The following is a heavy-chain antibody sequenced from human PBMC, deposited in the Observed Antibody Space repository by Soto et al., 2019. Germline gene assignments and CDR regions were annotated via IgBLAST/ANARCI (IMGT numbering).Heavy chain of an antibody. J-gene: IGHJ6*02. CDR1: GFTFGTYA. CDR2: ISYEGGNT. D-gene: IGHD1-1*01. V-gene: IGHV3-30-3*01. CDR3: ARVTPGNNLYYFSGMDV. Sequence: GGSLRLSCVASGFTFGTYAIHWVRQAPGKGLQWVALISYEGGNTYYADSVKGRFTVSRDNSKSTLYLQMNSLRPEDTGVYYCARVTPGNNLYYFSGMDVWGQGTSVTVSS.